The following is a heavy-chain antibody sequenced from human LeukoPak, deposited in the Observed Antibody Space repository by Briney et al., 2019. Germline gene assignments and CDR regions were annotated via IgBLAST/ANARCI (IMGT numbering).Heavy chain of an antibody. J-gene: IGHJ4*02. V-gene: IGHV3-23*01. CDR2: ISGRDDST. CDR3: AKWGDYDILTGYYDPDY. Sequence: GASLRLSCAASGFTVTNYAMYWVRQAPGKGLEWVSAISGRDDSTYYADSVKGRFTISRDTSKNTLFLQMNSLRAEDAAVYYCAKWGDYDILTGYYDPDYWGQGTLVTVSS. D-gene: IGHD3-9*01. CDR1: GFTVTNYA.